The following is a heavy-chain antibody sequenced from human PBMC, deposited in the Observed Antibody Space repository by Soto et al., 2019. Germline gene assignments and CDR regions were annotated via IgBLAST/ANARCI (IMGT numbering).Heavy chain of an antibody. J-gene: IGHJ4*02. CDR2: IYHSGST. Sequence: PSGTLSLACALSGGCVRIWVYAWSWIRQPPGKGLEWIGYIYHSGSTYYNPSLKSRVTISVDRSKNQFSLKLSSVTAADTAVYYCARRYGGNFDFWGQGTLVTVS. CDR1: GGCVRIWVYA. V-gene: IGHV4-30-2*02. CDR3: ARRYGGNFDF. D-gene: IGHD1-26*01.